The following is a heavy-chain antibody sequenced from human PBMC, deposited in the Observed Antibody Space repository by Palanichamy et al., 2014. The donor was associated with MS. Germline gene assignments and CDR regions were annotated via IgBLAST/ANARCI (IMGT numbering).Heavy chain of an antibody. J-gene: IGHJ4*02. Sequence: QVQLVESGGGVVQPGRSLRLSCAASGFTFSSYAMHWVRQAPGKGLEWVAVILYDGSNKYYADSVKGRFTISRDNSKNTLYLQMNSLRAEDTAVYYCARSRSGSYLLDYWGQGTLVTVSS. CDR2: ILYDGSNK. CDR1: GFTFSSYA. D-gene: IGHD1-26*01. CDR3: ARSRSGSYLLDY. V-gene: IGHV3-30-3*01.